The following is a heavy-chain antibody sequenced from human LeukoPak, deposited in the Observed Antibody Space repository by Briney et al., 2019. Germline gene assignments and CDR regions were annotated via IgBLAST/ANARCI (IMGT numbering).Heavy chain of an antibody. V-gene: IGHV4-59*01. D-gene: IGHD6-13*01. Sequence: SETLSLTCTVSGGSINSYYWSWIRQPPGRGLEWIGSIHYSGSTSSNPSLRSRVTISVDKSKNQFSLKLSSVTAADTAVYYCARRVHSSSWSSYFDYWGRETLVTVSS. J-gene: IGHJ4*02. CDR3: ARRVHSSSWSSYFDY. CDR2: IHYSGST. CDR1: GGSINSYY.